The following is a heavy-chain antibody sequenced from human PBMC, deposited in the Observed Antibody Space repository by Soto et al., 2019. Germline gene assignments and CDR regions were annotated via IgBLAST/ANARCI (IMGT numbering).Heavy chain of an antibody. V-gene: IGHV3-33*01. D-gene: IGHD6-13*01. CDR3: AIGPHSSSWYGRCSPLDY. CDR2: IWYDGSNK. CDR1: GFTFSSYG. Sequence: QVQLVESGGGVVQPGRSLRLSCAASGFTFSSYGMHWVRQAPGKGLEWVAVIWYDGSNKYYADSVKGRFTISRDNSKNTLYLQMNSLRAEDTALYYWAIGPHSSSWYGRCSPLDYWGQGTLVTVSS. J-gene: IGHJ4*02.